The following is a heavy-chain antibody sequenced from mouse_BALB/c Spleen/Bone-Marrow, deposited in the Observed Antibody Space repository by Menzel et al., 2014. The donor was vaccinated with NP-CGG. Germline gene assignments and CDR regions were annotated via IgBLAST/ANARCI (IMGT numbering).Heavy chain of an antibody. CDR1: GFNIKDTY. Sequence: VQLQQPGAELVKPGASVKLSCTASGFNIKDTYMHWVKQRPEQGLEWIGRIDPANGNTKYDPKFQGKATITADTSSKTAYLQLSSLTSEDTAVYYCASYYRYDRRFAYWGQGTLVTVSA. CDR2: IDPANGNT. V-gene: IGHV14-3*02. D-gene: IGHD2-14*01. J-gene: IGHJ3*01. CDR3: ASYYRYDRRFAY.